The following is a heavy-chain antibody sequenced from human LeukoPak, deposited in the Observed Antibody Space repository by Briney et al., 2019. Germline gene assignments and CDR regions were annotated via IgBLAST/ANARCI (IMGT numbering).Heavy chain of an antibody. D-gene: IGHD3-3*01. Sequence: GGSLRLSCAASGFTFTNYWMSWVRQAPGKGLELVANIKQDRSEKYYVDSVKGRFTISRDNAKNSLYLQMNSLRAEDTAVYYCARLREIPIFGVVTKSTSYFDYWGQGTLVTVSS. V-gene: IGHV3-7*01. CDR1: GFTFTNYW. CDR2: IKQDRSEK. CDR3: ARLREIPIFGVVTKSTSYFDY. J-gene: IGHJ4*02.